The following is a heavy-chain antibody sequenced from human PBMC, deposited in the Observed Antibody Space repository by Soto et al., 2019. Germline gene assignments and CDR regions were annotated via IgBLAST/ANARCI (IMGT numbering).Heavy chain of an antibody. CDR2: IYHSGST. J-gene: IGHJ4*02. Sequence: SETLSLTCTVSGYSISSGYYWGWIRQPPGKGLEWIGSIYHSGSTYYNPSLKSRVTISVDTSKNQFSLKLSSVTAADTAVYYCARGNYDFWSGYYPDFDYWGQGTLVTVSS. D-gene: IGHD3-3*01. CDR3: ARGNYDFWSGYYPDFDY. V-gene: IGHV4-38-2*02. CDR1: GYSISSGYY.